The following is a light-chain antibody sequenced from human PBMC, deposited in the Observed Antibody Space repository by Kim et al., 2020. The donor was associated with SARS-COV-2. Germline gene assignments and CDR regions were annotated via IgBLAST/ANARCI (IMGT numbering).Light chain of an antibody. CDR3: SSYTDINTRI. V-gene: IGLV2-14*03. J-gene: IGLJ2*01. CDR2: DVS. CDR1: SSDVGAYDY. Sequence: QSVLTQPASVSGSPGQSITISCTGTSSDVGAYDYVSWYQQHPGEAPKLMIYDVSNRPSGVSTRFSGSKSGNTAFLTISGLQAEDEADYYCSSYTDINTRIFGGGTQLTVL.